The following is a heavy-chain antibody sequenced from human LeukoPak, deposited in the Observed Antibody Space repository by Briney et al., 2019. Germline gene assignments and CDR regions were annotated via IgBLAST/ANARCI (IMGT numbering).Heavy chain of an antibody. CDR2: INPKSGGT. D-gene: IGHD2-2*01. Sequence: ASVTVSCKASGDTFTDYYMHWLRQAPGQGLEWMGWINPKSGGTNYAQNFQGRVTMTRDTSISIAYMELSSLRSDDTAVYYCARDFLGYCTTTSCYDVVFDYWGQGTLVTVSS. CDR3: ARDFLGYCTTTSCYDVVFDY. CDR1: GDTFTDYY. J-gene: IGHJ4*02. V-gene: IGHV1-2*02.